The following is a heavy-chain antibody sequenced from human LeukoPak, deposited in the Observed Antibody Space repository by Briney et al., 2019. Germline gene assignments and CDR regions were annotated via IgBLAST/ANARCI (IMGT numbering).Heavy chain of an antibody. D-gene: IGHD6-6*01. CDR1: GGSISSSSYY. CDR2: IYYSGST. J-gene: IGHJ4*02. Sequence: SETLSLTCTVSGGSISSSSYYWGWIRQPPGKGLEWIGSIYYSGSTYYNPSLKSRVTISVDTSKSQFSLKLSSVTAADTAVYYCARRSSIAALPFDYWGQGTLVTVSS. V-gene: IGHV4-39*01. CDR3: ARRSSIAALPFDY.